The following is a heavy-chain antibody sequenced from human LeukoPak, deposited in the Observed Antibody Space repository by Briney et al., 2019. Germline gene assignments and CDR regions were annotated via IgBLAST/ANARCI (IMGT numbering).Heavy chain of an antibody. CDR2: ISKDGSNE. D-gene: IGHD3-10*01. V-gene: IGHV3-30*15. J-gene: IGHJ4*02. CDR3: AREAYYGSGRSRQPSPV. Sequence: VTSLRLSCAASGFTFSSYAMYWVRQAPGKGLEWVALISKDGSNEDHADSVKGRFTISTATSTTTLYLQMSSLRPEDTAVYYCAREAYYGSGRSRQPSPVWGQGTLVTVSS. CDR1: GFTFSSYA.